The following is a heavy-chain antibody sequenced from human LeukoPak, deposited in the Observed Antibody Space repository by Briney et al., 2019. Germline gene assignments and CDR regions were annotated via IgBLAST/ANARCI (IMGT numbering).Heavy chain of an antibody. CDR3: AKGSKQWLGHYLDY. Sequence: GGSLRLSCRASGFTFTIYAMSWVRQAPGKGLEWVSGISASGTNAYYADSVKGRFTISRDNSIGILYLQVDSLRADDTAVYFCAKGSKQWLGHYLDYWGRGTLVTVSS. V-gene: IGHV3-23*01. CDR1: GFTFTIYA. J-gene: IGHJ4*02. D-gene: IGHD6-19*01. CDR2: ISASGTNA.